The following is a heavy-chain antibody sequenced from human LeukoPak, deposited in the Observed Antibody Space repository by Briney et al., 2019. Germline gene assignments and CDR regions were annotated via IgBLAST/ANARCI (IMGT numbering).Heavy chain of an antibody. CDR3: ARGHYYDSSGYRLGG. CDR2: VNPNSGGT. V-gene: IGHV1-2*06. CDR1: GYTFTGYY. Sequence: ASVTVSCKASGYTFTGYYMHWVRQAPGQGLEWMGRVNPNSGGTNYAQKFQGRVTMTRDTSISTAYMELSRLRSDDTAVYYCARGHYYDSSGYRLGGWGQGTLVTVSS. J-gene: IGHJ4*02. D-gene: IGHD3-22*01.